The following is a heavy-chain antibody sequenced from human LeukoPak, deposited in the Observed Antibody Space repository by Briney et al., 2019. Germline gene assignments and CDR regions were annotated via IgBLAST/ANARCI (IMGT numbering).Heavy chain of an antibody. V-gene: IGHV3-48*04. CDR1: GFTFSDYS. D-gene: IGHD1-1*01. CDR3: ARDHNYAFDP. J-gene: IGHJ5*02. CDR2: IGISSGNT. Sequence: GGSLRLSCAASGFTFSDYSMNWVRQAPGKGLEWISYIGISSGNTKYADSVKGRFTISGDNAKNSLYLQMNSLRVEDTAVYYCARDHNYAFDPWGQGTLVTVSS.